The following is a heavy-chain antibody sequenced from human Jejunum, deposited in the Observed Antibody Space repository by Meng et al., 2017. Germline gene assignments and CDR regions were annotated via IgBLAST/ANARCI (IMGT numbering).Heavy chain of an antibody. Sequence: QMQLVESGGGVVQPGRSLRLSCAASGFTFRRYGMHWVRQAPGKGLEWVALISYDGSDTYYTDSVEGRFSISRDNSKNILYLQMNSLRPEDTAVYYCAKDFRRFGDKGGLDPWGQGTLVTVSS. V-gene: IGHV3-30*18. D-gene: IGHD3-10*01. CDR1: GFTFRRYG. CDR3: AKDFRRFGDKGGLDP. CDR2: ISYDGSDT. J-gene: IGHJ5*02.